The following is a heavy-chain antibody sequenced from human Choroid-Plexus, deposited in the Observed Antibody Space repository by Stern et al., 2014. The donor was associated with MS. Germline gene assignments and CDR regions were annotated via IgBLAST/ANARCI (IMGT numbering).Heavy chain of an antibody. CDR1: GFTFGSCA. CDR3: AKDRQYLTYFFDH. J-gene: IGHJ5*02. CDR2: VSYDGSNK. D-gene: IGHD2/OR15-2a*01. Sequence: VHLVESGGGVVQPGRPLGLSCVASGFTFGSCAMHWVRQAPGKGLERVAGVSYDGSNKYYADSVKGRFTISRDNSQNTLYMQMSSLRPEDTAVYYCAKDRQYLTYFFDHWGQGSLVTVSS. V-gene: IGHV3-30*18.